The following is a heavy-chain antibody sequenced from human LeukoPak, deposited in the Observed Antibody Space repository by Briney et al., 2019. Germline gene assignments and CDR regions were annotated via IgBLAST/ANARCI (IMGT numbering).Heavy chain of an antibody. CDR3: ATLLSALETKP. CDR1: GYTFTGYY. Sequence: ASVKVSCKASGYTFTGYYIHWLRQAPGQGLEWMGWVIPNSGGTNYAQKFQGRVTMTRDTSISTAYMELSRLRSDDTAVYYCATLLSALETKPWGQGTQVTVSS. J-gene: IGHJ5*02. D-gene: IGHD3-10*01. CDR2: VIPNSGGT. V-gene: IGHV1-2*02.